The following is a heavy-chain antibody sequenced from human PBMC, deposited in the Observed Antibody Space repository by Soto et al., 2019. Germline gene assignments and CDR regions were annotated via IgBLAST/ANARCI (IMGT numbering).Heavy chain of an antibody. CDR3: ARGAFGSYYVDY. D-gene: IGHD3-10*01. Sequence: EVQVVESGGASVQPGGSLRLSCAASGFTFTSYWIHWVRQAPGKGLLWMSRIKGDETTSSYADSVKRRFTISRDNAKNTVYLQMNSLRAEDTAVYYCARGAFGSYYVDYWGQGTLVTVSS. CDR1: GFTFTSYW. V-gene: IGHV3-74*01. J-gene: IGHJ4*02. CDR2: IKGDETTS.